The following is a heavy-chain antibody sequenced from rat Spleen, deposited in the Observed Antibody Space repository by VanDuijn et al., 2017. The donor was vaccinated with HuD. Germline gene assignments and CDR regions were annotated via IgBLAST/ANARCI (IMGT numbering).Heavy chain of an antibody. D-gene: IGHD1-11*01. J-gene: IGHJ3*01. V-gene: IGHV5-29*01. CDR1: GFTFSDYY. CDR2: ISYDGSST. CDR3: ARQCYGGYSVGNWFAY. Sequence: EVQLVESDGGLVQPGRSLKLSCVASGFTFSDYYMAWVRQAPTKGLEWVATISYDGSSTYYRDSVKGRFTFSRDNAKSTLYLQMDSLRSEDTATYYCARQCYGGYSVGNWFAYWGQGTLVTVSS.